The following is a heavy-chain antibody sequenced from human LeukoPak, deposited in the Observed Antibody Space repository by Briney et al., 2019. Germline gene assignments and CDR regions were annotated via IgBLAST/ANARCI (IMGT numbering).Heavy chain of an antibody. D-gene: IGHD6-13*01. CDR1: GFTFSNYW. CDR3: ASGRQLGY. CDR2: IKEDGSEK. V-gene: IGHV3-7*01. Sequence: GGSLRLSCAASGFTFSNYWMSWVRLAPGKGLEWVANIKEDGSEKYYVDSVKGRFTISRDNARNSLYLQMNSLRAEDTAVYYCASGRQLGYWGQGTLVTVSS. J-gene: IGHJ4*02.